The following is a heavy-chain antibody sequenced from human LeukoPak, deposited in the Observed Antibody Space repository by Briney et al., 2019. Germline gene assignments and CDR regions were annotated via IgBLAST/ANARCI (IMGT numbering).Heavy chain of an antibody. CDR2: ISGRGDST. J-gene: IGHJ4*02. Sequence: GGSLRLSCAASAFTFSGYAMSWVRQAPGKGLEWVSAISGRGDSTYYADSVRGRFTISRDNSKNTLYLQMNSLRAEDTAVYYCAKEGVEMATIGSYWGQGTLVTVSS. CDR3: AKEGVEMATIGSY. V-gene: IGHV3-23*01. D-gene: IGHD5-24*01. CDR1: AFTFSGYA.